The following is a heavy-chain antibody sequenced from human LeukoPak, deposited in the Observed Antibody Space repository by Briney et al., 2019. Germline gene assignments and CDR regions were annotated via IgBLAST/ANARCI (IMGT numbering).Heavy chain of an antibody. CDR1: RXSINNYY. CDR3: ARGGSGTYYHY. V-gene: IGHV4-59*01. Sequence: PETLSLTCTVSRXSINNYYGSWIRQPPGKGLEWIGYIYYSGSTNYNPSLKSRVTISVDTSKNQFSLKLSSVTAADTAVYYCARGGSGTYYHYWGQGTLVTVSS. J-gene: IGHJ4*02. CDR2: IYYSGST. D-gene: IGHD1-26*01.